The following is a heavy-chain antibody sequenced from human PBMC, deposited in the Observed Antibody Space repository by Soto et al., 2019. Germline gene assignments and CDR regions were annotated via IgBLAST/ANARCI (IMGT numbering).Heavy chain of an antibody. J-gene: IGHJ3*02. D-gene: IGHD2-15*01. CDR3: AACSGGSCYSSEPDAFDI. Sequence: RASVKVSCKASGFTFTSSAVRWVRQARGQRLEWIGWIVVGSGNTNYAQKFQERVTITRDMSTSTAYMELSSLRSEDTAVYYCAACSGGSCYSSEPDAFDIWGQGTMVTVSS. CDR1: GFTFTSSA. CDR2: IVVGSGNT. V-gene: IGHV1-58*01.